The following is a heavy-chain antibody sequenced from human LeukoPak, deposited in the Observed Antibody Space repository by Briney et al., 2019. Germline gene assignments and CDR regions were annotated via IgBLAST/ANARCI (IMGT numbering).Heavy chain of an antibody. V-gene: IGHV4-39*01. J-gene: IGHJ4*02. CDR3: QSRFLEWLLDY. CDR2: IYYGGYT. CDR1: GGSISSNNYY. D-gene: IGHD3-3*01. Sequence: SETLSLTCTVSGGSISSNNYYWGWIRQPLGKGLEWIGSIYYGGYTYYNPSLKSRVTISVDTSKNQFSLKLSSVTAADTAIYYCQSRFLEWLLDYWGQGTLVTVSS.